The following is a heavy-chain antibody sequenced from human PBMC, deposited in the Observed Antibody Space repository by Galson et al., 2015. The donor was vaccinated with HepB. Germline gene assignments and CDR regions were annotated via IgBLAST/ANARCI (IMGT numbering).Heavy chain of an antibody. Sequence: SVKVSCKASGGTFSSDAISWVRQAPGQGLEWMVGIIPIFGTANYAQKFQGRVTITADKSTSTAYMELSSLRSEDTAVYYCAGWAEGLVGVPAAMPGDYWGQGTLVTVSS. CDR1: GGTFSSDA. CDR2: IIPIFGTA. V-gene: IGHV1-69*06. CDR3: AGWAEGLVGVPAAMPGDY. D-gene: IGHD2-2*01. J-gene: IGHJ4*02.